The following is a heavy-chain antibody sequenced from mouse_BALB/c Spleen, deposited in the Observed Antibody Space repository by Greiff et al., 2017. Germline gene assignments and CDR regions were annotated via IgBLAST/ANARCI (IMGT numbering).Heavy chain of an antibody. Sequence: EVKVVESGGGLVQSGGSRKLSCAASGFTFSSFGMHWVRQAPEKGLEWVAYISSGSSTIYYADTVKGRFTISRDNPKNTLFLQMTSLRSEDTAMYYCARSMITTRAFDYWGQGTTLTVSS. CDR1: GFTFSSFG. D-gene: IGHD2-4*01. CDR3: ARSMITTRAFDY. CDR2: ISSGSSTI. J-gene: IGHJ2*01. V-gene: IGHV5-17*02.